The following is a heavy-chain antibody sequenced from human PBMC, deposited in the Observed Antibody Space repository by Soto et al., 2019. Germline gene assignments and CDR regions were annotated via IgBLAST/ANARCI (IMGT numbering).Heavy chain of an antibody. V-gene: IGHV3-23*01. CDR1: GFTFSSYA. J-gene: IGHJ4*02. CDR3: AKKDLNYYGSGNYYPHIDY. CDR2: ISGRGGNT. Sequence: EVQLLESGGGLVQPGGSLRLSCAASGFTFSSYAMSWVRQAPGKGLEWVAGISGRGGNTNDADSLKGRFTISRDNFKNTLYLQMTCLRAEDTAVYYCAKKDLNYYGSGNYYPHIDYWGQGTLVTVSS. D-gene: IGHD3-10*01.